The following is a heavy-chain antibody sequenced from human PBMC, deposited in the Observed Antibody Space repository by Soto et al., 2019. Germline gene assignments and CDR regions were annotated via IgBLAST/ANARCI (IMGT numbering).Heavy chain of an antibody. CDR3: ARGIVGALVLWFDS. CDR1: GINLSRYS. V-gene: IGHV3-48*01. D-gene: IGHD1-26*01. Sequence: PGGDLRVSWGASGINLSRYSLKQVRPAPGKGLGRVSYINPMSSDISYADSGKGRFTSYSDNAKNSLYLQLNSLSAEDTAVYYCARGIVGALVLWFDSWGQGTLVTVS. CDR2: INPMSSDI. J-gene: IGHJ5*01.